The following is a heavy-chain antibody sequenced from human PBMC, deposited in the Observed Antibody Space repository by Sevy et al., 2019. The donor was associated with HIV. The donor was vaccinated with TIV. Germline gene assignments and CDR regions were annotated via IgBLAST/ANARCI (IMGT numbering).Heavy chain of an antibody. V-gene: IGHV3-30-3*01. CDR1: GFTFSSYA. CDR2: ISYDGSNK. J-gene: IGHJ4*02. Sequence: GGSLRLSCAASGFTFSSYAMHWVRQAPGKGLEWVAVISYDGSNKYYADSVRGRLTISRDNSKNTLYLQMNSRRAEDTAVYYCARGMMVRGVIIYGDYWGQGTLVTVSS. CDR3: ARGMMVRGVIIYGDY. D-gene: IGHD3-10*01.